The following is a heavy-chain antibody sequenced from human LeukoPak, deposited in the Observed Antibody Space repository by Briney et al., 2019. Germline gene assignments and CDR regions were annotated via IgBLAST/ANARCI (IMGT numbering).Heavy chain of an antibody. J-gene: IGHJ4*02. Sequence: SETLSLTCTVSGGSISSYYWSWIRQPPGKGPEWIGYIYYSGSTNYNPSLKSRVTISVDTSKNQFSLKLSSVTAADTAVYYCARSVRGVIMYYFDYWGQGTLVTVSS. D-gene: IGHD3-10*01. CDR3: ARSVRGVIMYYFDY. V-gene: IGHV4-59*01. CDR1: GGSISSYY. CDR2: IYYSGST.